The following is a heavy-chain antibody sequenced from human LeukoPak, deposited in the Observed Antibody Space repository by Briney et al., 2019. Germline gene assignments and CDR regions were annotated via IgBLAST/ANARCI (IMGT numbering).Heavy chain of an antibody. Sequence: KPSETLSLTCAVYGGSFSGYYWSWIRQPPGKGLEWIGEINHSGSTNYNPSLKSRVTISVDTSKNQFSLKLTSVTAADTAVYYCARLSGSYHDFWGQGILVTVSS. J-gene: IGHJ4*02. CDR1: GGSFSGYY. D-gene: IGHD1-26*01. CDR3: ARLSGSYHDF. V-gene: IGHV4-34*01. CDR2: INHSGST.